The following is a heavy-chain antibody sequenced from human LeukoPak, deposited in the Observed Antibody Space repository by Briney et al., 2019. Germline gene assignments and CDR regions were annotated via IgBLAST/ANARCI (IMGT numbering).Heavy chain of an antibody. D-gene: IGHD3-22*01. V-gene: IGHV4-4*07. CDR1: GGSISSYY. J-gene: IGHJ3*02. Sequence: SEALSLTCTVSGGSISSYYWSWIRQPAGKGLEWIGRIYTSGSTNYNPSLKSRVTMSVDTSKNQFSLKLSSVTAADTAVYYCAHYYDSRGVGAFDIWGQGTMVTVSS. CDR3: AHYYDSRGVGAFDI. CDR2: IYTSGST.